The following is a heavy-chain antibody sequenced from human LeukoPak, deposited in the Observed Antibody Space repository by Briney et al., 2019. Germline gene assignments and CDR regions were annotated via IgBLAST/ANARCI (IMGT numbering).Heavy chain of an antibody. D-gene: IGHD2-15*01. V-gene: IGHV3-23*01. CDR1: GFTFSSCS. J-gene: IGHJ4*02. CDR2: IRGSGGYT. Sequence: PGGSLRLSCAASGFTFSSCSMNWVRQAPGKGLEWVSVIRGSGGYTYYADSLRGRFTISRDNSKNTLYLQMNSLRSEDTAVYYCAKDRGVVVLDATLDYWGQGTLVTASS. CDR3: AKDRGVVVLDATLDY.